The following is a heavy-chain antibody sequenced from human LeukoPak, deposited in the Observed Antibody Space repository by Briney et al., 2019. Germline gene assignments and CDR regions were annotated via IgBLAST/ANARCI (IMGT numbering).Heavy chain of an antibody. J-gene: IGHJ6*02. CDR3: AREGPNYGMDV. CDR1: GGSISSSSYY. Sequence: SETLSLTCTVSGGSISSSSYYWGWIRQPPGQGLEWIGSIYYSGSTYYNPSLKSRVTISVDTSKNQFSLKLSSVTAADTAVYYCAREGPNYGMDVWGQGTTVTVSS. CDR2: IYYSGST. V-gene: IGHV4-39*02.